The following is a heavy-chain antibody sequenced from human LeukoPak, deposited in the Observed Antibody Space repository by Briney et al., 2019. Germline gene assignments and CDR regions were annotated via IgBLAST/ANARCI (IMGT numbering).Heavy chain of an antibody. CDR1: GYSISSGYY. V-gene: IGHV4-38-2*01. CDR3: ARVGLYGGKLDY. Sequence: SETLSLTCAVSGYSISSGYYWGWIRQPPGKGLEWIGSIYHSGSTDYNPSLKSRVTISIDTSNNQFSLKLTSVTAADTAVYYCARVGLYGGKLDYWGQGTLVTVSS. J-gene: IGHJ4*02. D-gene: IGHD4-23*01. CDR2: IYHSGST.